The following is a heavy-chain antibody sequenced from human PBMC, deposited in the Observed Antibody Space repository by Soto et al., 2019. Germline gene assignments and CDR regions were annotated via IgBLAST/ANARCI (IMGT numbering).Heavy chain of an antibody. Sequence: QVQLVESGGGVVQPGRSLRLSCAASGFTFSSYGMHWVRQAPGKGLEWVAVIWYDGSNKYYADSVKGRFTISRDNSKNKXXLQMNSLRAEETAVYYCARDGGAAAGTGYFYGVDVWGEGPTVTVSS. CDR2: IWYDGSNK. CDR1: GFTFSSYG. D-gene: IGHD6-13*01. J-gene: IGHJ6*01. CDR3: ARDGGAAAGTGYFYGVDV. V-gene: IGHV3-33*01.